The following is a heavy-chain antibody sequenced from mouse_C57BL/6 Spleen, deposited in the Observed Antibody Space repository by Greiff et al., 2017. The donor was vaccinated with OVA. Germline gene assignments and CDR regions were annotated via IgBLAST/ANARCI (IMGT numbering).Heavy chain of an antibody. D-gene: IGHD3-2*02. J-gene: IGHJ3*01. CDR2: IYASDSET. Sequence: VPLLQPGAELVRPGSSLSLSCHASGYTFTSYWMDWVQQTPGQGLEWLGNIYASDSETNYNQKFKDKATLTVDKSYSTAYMQVSSLTSEDSAVYYCARETAQGDYWGQGTLVTVSA. CDR1: GYTFTSYW. V-gene: IGHV1-61*01. CDR3: ARETAQGDY.